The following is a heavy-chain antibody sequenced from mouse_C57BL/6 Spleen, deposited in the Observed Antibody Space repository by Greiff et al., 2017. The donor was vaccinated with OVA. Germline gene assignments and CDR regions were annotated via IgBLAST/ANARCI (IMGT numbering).Heavy chain of an antibody. J-gene: IGHJ4*01. D-gene: IGHD2-4*01. Sequence: VQLQESGAELARPGASVKLSCKASGYTFTSYGISWVKQRTGQGLEWIGEFYPRSGNTYYNEKFKGKATLTADKSSSTAYMELRSLTSEDSAVYFCAREKPYDYDGYYAMDYWGQGTSVTVSS. CDR1: GYTFTSYG. V-gene: IGHV1-81*01. CDR2: FYPRSGNT. CDR3: AREKPYDYDGYYAMDY.